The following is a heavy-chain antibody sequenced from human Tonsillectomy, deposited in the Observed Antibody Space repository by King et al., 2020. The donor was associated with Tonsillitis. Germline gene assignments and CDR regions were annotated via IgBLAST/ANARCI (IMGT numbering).Heavy chain of an antibody. CDR1: GFTFSTYA. D-gene: IGHD4/OR15-4a*01. Sequence: VQLVESGGGLVQPGGSLRLSCAVSGFTFSTYAMSWVRQAPGKGLEWVSSISGSGGGSYYADSVKGRFTISRDKSKNTLYLQMNSLRAEDTAVYYCAGMLTRGYYYFFSMDVWGKGTTVTVSS. CDR3: AGMLTRGYYYFFSMDV. V-gene: IGHV3-23*04. J-gene: IGHJ6*03. CDR2: ISGSGGGS.